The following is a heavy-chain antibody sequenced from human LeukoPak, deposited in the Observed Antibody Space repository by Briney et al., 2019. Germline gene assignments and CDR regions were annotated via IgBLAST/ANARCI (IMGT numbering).Heavy chain of an antibody. CDR1: GYTFTNYA. D-gene: IGHD3-22*01. Sequence: GASVKVSCKASGYTFTNYAIHWVRQAPGQGLEWMGWISAYNGNTNYAQKLQGRVTMTTDTSTSTAYMELRSLRSDDTAVYYCARGGGDDYYDSSGYSDYWGQGTLVTVSS. V-gene: IGHV1-18*01. CDR3: ARGGGDDYYDSSGYSDY. CDR2: ISAYNGNT. J-gene: IGHJ4*02.